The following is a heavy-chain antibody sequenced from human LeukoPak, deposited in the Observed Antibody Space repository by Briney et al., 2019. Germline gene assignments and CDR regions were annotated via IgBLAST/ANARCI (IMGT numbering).Heavy chain of an antibody. V-gene: IGHV3-43*01. CDR2: INWDGGTT. CDR1: DSIFEEST. Sequence: GGSLRLTCAASDSIFEESTMHWVRQAPGKGLEWVSLINWDGGTTQYGGSMKGRFTISRDNSKSSLFLQLNSLTSDNTAFYYCVSGDVDSPMNFYHWGQGTLVTVTS. CDR3: VSGDVDSPMNFYH. D-gene: IGHD5-18*01. J-gene: IGHJ4*02.